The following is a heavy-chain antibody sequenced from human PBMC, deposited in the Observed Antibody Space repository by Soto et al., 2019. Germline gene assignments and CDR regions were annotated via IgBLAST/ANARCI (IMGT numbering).Heavy chain of an antibody. Sequence: GGSLRLSCAASGFTFSSYSMNWVRQAPGKGLEWVSYISSSSSTIYYADSVKGRCTISRDNAKNSLYLQMNSLRAEDTAVYYCARVREYYYGSGSYYSVDYYYYMDVWGKGTTVTVSS. CDR3: ARVREYYYGSGSYYSVDYYYYMDV. CDR1: GFTFSSYS. CDR2: ISSSSSTI. V-gene: IGHV3-48*01. D-gene: IGHD3-10*01. J-gene: IGHJ6*03.